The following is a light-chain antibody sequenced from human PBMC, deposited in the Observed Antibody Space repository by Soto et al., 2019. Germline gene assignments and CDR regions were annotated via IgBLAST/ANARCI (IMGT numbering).Light chain of an antibody. Sequence: DIQMTQSPSTLSASLGDRVSITCLASQSISSWLAWYQQKPGKAPKLLIYDASSLESGVPSRFSGSGSGTEFTLAISSLQPDDFATYYCQQYNSYSVTFGQGTKV. CDR1: QSISSW. CDR2: DAS. V-gene: IGKV1-5*01. J-gene: IGKJ1*01. CDR3: QQYNSYSVT.